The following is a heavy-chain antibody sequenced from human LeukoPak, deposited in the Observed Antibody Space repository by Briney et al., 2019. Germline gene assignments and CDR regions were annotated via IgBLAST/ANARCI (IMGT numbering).Heavy chain of an antibody. CDR2: ILYDGTNK. D-gene: IGHD5-18*01. CDR3: ARVYGYSHGYFAY. J-gene: IGHJ4*02. CDR1: GFTFSSYD. V-gene: IGHV3-33*05. Sequence: GGSLRLSCAASGFTFSSYDMHWVRQAPGKGLEWVAVILYDGTNKYYADSVKGRFTISRDNSKHTLSLQMNSLRAEDTAVYYCARVYGYSHGYFAYWGQGTLVTVSS.